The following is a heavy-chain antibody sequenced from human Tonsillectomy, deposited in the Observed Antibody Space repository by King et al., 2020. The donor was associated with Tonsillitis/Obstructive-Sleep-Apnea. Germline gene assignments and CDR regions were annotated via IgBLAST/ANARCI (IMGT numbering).Heavy chain of an antibody. Sequence: VQLQQWGAGLLKPSETLSLNCAVYGGSFSGYYWSWIRQPPGKGLEWIGEINHSGSTNYNPSLKSRVTISVDTSKNQFSLKLSSVTAADTAVYYCARGRTYYDFWSGSERYYMDVWGKGTTVTVSS. CDR1: GGSFSGYY. V-gene: IGHV4-34*01. CDR3: ARGRTYYDFWSGSERYYMDV. D-gene: IGHD3-3*01. J-gene: IGHJ6*03. CDR2: INHSGST.